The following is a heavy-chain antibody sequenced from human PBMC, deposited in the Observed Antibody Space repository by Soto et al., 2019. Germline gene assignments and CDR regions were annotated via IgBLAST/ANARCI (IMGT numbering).Heavy chain of an antibody. CDR3: ARAFFYYYDSSGHFIDP. V-gene: IGHV1-46*01. CDR1: GYTFSSYY. D-gene: IGHD3-22*01. J-gene: IGHJ5*02. Sequence: ASVKVSCKASGYTFSSYYIHWVRQAPGQGLEWMGMINPNGGSTNYAQNFQGRVTVTRDTSTSTAYMELSGLRSEDTAVYYCARAFFYYYDSSGHFIDPWGQGTLVTVSS. CDR2: INPNGGST.